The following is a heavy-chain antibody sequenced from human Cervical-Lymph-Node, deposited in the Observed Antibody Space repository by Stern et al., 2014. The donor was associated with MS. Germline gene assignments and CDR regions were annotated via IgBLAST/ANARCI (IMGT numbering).Heavy chain of an antibody. Sequence: QLQLAESGGGVVQPGTSLRLSCVASGFTFSNYAVHLVRQAPGKGLEWVALISYAGSNEYYADSVNGRFTISRDNSRDTLYLQMNSLRAEDTALYHCGGGYCRSTSCYYGIDVWGQGTTVTVSS. CDR1: GFTFSNYA. CDR3: GGGYCRSTSCYYGIDV. CDR2: ISYAGSNE. D-gene: IGHD2-2*01. J-gene: IGHJ6*02. V-gene: IGHV3-30-3*01.